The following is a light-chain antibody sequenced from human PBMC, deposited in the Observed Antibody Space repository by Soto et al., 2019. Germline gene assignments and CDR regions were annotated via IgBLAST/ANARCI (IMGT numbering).Light chain of an antibody. V-gene: IGKV3-15*01. CDR2: GAS. CDR3: QQYNNWPPWT. CDR1: QSVSTN. Sequence: EIVMTQSPATLSVSPGERATLSCRASQSVSTNLAWYQQKPGQAPRLLISGASTRATGIPARFSGSGSGTEFTRTFSSLQSEDFAVYYCQQYNNWPPWTFGQGTKVEIK. J-gene: IGKJ1*01.